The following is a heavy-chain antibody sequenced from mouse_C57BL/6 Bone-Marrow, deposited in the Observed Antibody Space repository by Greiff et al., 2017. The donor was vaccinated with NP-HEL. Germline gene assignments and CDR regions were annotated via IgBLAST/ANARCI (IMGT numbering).Heavy chain of an antibody. J-gene: IGHJ4*01. D-gene: IGHD1-1*01. CDR2: ISDGGSYT. Sequence: EVKLMESGGGLVKPGGSLKLSCAASGFTFSSYAMSWVRQTPEKRLEWVATISDGGSYTYYPDNVKGRFTISRDNAKNNLYLQMSHLKSEDTAMYYCARDRDGSSYYAMDYWGQGTSVTVSS. CDR3: ARDRDGSSYYAMDY. V-gene: IGHV5-4*01. CDR1: GFTFSSYA.